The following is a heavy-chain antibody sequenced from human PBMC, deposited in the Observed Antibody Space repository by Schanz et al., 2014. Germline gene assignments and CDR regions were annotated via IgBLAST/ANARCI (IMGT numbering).Heavy chain of an antibody. Sequence: EMQLVESGGGLVQPGRSLRLSCAASGFTFEDYAMHWVRQVPGKGLEWVAGLSWNRQSVGYADSVKGRFTISRDNAKNTLYLQMNSLRAEDTAVYYCARDRQQLVGRIGYYYGMDVWGQGTTVTVSS. CDR2: LSWNRQSV. CDR3: ARDRQQLVGRIGYYYGMDV. D-gene: IGHD6-13*01. CDR1: GFTFEDYA. J-gene: IGHJ6*02. V-gene: IGHV3-9*01.